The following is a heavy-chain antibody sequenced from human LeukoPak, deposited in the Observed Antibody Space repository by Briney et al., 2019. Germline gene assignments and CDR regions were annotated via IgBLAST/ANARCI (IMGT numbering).Heavy chain of an antibody. CDR1: GFTFSSYW. CDR3: AREGYYDSSGYYPEIDY. V-gene: IGHV3-7*01. CDR2: IKQDGSEK. D-gene: IGHD3-22*01. Sequence: GGSRRLSCAASGFTFSSYWMSWVRQAPGKGLEWVANIKQDGSEKYYVDSVKGRFTISRDNAKNSLYLQMNSLRAEDTAVYYCAREGYYDSSGYYPEIDYWGQGTLVTVSS. J-gene: IGHJ4*02.